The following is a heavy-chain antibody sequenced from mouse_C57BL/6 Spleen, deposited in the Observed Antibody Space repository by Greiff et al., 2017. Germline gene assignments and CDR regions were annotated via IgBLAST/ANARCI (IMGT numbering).Heavy chain of an antibody. CDR3: ATLLKTAQASFDY. Sequence: VQLQQPGAELVKPGASVTVSCKASGYTFTSYWMHWVKQRPGQGLEWIGRIHPSDSDTNYNQKFKGKATLTVDKSSSTAYMQLSSLTSEDSAVYYCATLLKTAQASFDYWGQGTTLTVSS. V-gene: IGHV1-74*01. CDR2: IHPSDSDT. J-gene: IGHJ2*01. CDR1: GYTFTSYW. D-gene: IGHD3-2*02.